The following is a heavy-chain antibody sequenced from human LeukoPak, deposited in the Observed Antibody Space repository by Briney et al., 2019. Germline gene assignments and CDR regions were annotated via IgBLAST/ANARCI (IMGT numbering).Heavy chain of an antibody. D-gene: IGHD2-8*01. CDR2: IYYSGST. CDR3: ARAPYCTNGVCYGEFDY. Sequence: SETLSLTCAVSGGSISSNNWWSWIRQPPGKGLEWIGYIYYSGSTNYNPSLKSRVTISVDTSKNQFSLKLSSVTAADTAVYYCARAPYCTNGVCYGEFDYWGQGTLVTVSS. J-gene: IGHJ4*02. CDR1: GGSISSNNW. V-gene: IGHV4-61*01.